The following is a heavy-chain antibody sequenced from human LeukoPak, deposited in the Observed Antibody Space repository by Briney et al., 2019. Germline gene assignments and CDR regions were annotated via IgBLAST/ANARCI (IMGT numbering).Heavy chain of an antibody. V-gene: IGHV4-59*01. CDR2: IYYSGST. Sequence: PSETLSLTCTVSGGSISSYYWSWIRQPPGKGLEWIGYIYYSGSTNYNPSLKSRVTISVDTSKNQFSLKLSSVTAADTAVYYCARGGSLLITMIVSGTGAFDIWGQGTMVTVSS. CDR3: ARGGSLLITMIVSGTGAFDI. CDR1: GGSISSYY. J-gene: IGHJ3*02. D-gene: IGHD3-22*01.